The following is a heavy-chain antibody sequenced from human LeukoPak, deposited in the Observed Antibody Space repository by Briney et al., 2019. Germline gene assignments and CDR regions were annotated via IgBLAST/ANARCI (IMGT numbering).Heavy chain of an antibody. D-gene: IGHD1-7*01. V-gene: IGHV3-30*03. Sequence: PGRSLTLSCAASGFIFSTYAMHWVRQAPGKGLEWVAVISYDGSNKYYADSVKGRFTISRDNSKNTLYLQMNSLKSEDTAVYYSMTATGTGDYWGQGTLVTASS. CDR3: MTATGTGDY. CDR1: GFIFSTYA. J-gene: IGHJ4*02. CDR2: ISYDGSNK.